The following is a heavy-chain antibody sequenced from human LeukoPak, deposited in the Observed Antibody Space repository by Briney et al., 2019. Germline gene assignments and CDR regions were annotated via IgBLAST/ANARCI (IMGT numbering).Heavy chain of an antibody. CDR3: VRHYYYDSSGYGPAFDI. Sequence: SETLSLTCTVSGGSISSYYWSWIRQPAGKGLEWIGRIYTSGSTNYNPSLKSRVTMSVDTSKNQFSLKLSSVTAADTAVYYCVRHYYYDSSGYGPAFDIWGQGTMVTVSS. J-gene: IGHJ3*02. CDR1: GGSISSYY. V-gene: IGHV4-4*07. CDR2: IYTSGST. D-gene: IGHD3-22*01.